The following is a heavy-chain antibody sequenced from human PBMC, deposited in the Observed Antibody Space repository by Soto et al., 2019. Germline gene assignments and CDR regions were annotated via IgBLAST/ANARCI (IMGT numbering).Heavy chain of an antibody. CDR2: ISAYNGNT. CDR1: GYTFTNYG. CDR3: ARDLGYYYDSSGFYSYFQY. Sequence: QVQLVQSGAEVKKPGASVKVSCKTSGYTFTNYGITWVRQAPGQGLEWMGWISAYNGNTGYTQKLQGRVTITTDTYTRTAYMELRSLRSDDTAVYYCARDLGYYYDSSGFYSYFQYWGQGTLVTVSS. D-gene: IGHD3-22*01. V-gene: IGHV1-18*01. J-gene: IGHJ1*01.